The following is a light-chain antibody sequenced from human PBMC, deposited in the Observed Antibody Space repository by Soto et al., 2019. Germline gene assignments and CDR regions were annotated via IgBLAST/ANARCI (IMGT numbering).Light chain of an antibody. CDR2: GSS. V-gene: IGKV3-20*01. Sequence: EIVLTQSPGTLSLSPGERATLSCGASQSVRGNYLAWYQHKPGQAPRLLIYGSSTRATGIPDRFSATGSGTYFTLTISRLEPEDSAVYLCQQYGGSPPYTFGQGTKVEIK. J-gene: IGKJ2*01. CDR1: QSVRGNY. CDR3: QQYGGSPPYT.